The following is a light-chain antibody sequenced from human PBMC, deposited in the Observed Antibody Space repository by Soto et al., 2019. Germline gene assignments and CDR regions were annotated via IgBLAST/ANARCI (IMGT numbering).Light chain of an antibody. J-gene: IGKJ1*01. CDR1: QSISRW. Sequence: DIQMTQSPSSLSASVGDRVTITCRASQSISRWLTWYQQKPGKAPKLLIYKASTLKSGVPSRFSGSGSGTDFTLTINRLEPEDSAVYFCQHHGTTSATFGQGTKVDIK. V-gene: IGKV1-5*03. CDR3: QHHGTTSAT. CDR2: KAS.